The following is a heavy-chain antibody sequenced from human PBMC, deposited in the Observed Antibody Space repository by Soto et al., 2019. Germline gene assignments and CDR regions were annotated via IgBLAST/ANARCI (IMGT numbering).Heavy chain of an antibody. CDR2: IIPIFGTA. D-gene: IGHD6-13*01. V-gene: IGHV1-69*13. J-gene: IGHJ5*02. CDR1: GGTFSSYA. Sequence: SVKVSCKASGGTFSSYAISWVRQAPGQGLEWMGGIIPIFGTANYAQKFQGRVTITADESTSTAYMELSSLRSEDTAVYSCARAGPRYSSLWDNWFDPWGQGTLVTVSS. CDR3: ARAGPRYSSLWDNWFDP.